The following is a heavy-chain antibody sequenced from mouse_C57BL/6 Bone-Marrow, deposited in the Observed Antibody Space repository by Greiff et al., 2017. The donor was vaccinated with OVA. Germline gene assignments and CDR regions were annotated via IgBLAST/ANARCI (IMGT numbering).Heavy chain of an antibody. CDR2: IDPENGDT. CDR1: GFNIKDDY. J-gene: IGHJ2*01. CDR3: THFSFDY. Sequence: VQLQQSGAELVRPGASVKLFCTASGFNIKDDYMHWVKQRPEQGLEWIGWIDPENGDTEYASKFQGKATITADTSSNTAYLQLSSLTSEDTAVYYCTHFSFDYWGQGTTLTVSS. V-gene: IGHV14-4*01.